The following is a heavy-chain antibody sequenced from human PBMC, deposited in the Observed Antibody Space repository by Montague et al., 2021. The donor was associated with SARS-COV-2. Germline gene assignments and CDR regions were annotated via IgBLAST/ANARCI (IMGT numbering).Heavy chain of an antibody. Sequence: TLSLTCTVSGGSISSGGYYWSWIRQPPGKRLEWTGFIYYSGSTYYNPSLKSRVTISVDTSKNQFSLKMSSVTAADTAVYYCARSPEPLLILIITSLNWYFDLWGRGTLVTVSS. V-gene: IGHV4-31*03. CDR2: IYYSGST. CDR1: GGSISSGGYY. D-gene: IGHD3-9*01. CDR3: ARSPEPLLILIITSLNWYFDL. J-gene: IGHJ2*01.